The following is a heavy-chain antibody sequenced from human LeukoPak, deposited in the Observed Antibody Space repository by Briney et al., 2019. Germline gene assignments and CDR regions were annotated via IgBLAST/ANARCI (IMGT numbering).Heavy chain of an antibody. CDR3: AKDLLYDYVWGSYRYQGYFDY. Sequence: GGSLRLSCAASGFTVTSNYMNWVRQAPGKGLEWVSIIYSGGSTYYADSVKGRFTISRDNSKNTLYLQMNSLRAEDTAVYYCAKDLLYDYVWGSYRYQGYFDYWGQGTLVTVSS. V-gene: IGHV3-66*02. D-gene: IGHD3-16*02. CDR1: GFTVTSNY. J-gene: IGHJ4*02. CDR2: IYSGGST.